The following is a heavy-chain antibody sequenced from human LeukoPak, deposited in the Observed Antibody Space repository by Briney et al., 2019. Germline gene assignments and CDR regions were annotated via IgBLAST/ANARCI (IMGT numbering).Heavy chain of an antibody. D-gene: IGHD1-26*01. CDR3: AREGSGTYSFDY. CDR2: IYSGGTT. J-gene: IGHJ4*02. CDR1: RFTVSSNY. Sequence: GGSLRLSCAASRFTVSSNYMSWVRQAPGKGLEWVSVIYSGGTTYYADSVKGRFTISRDNSKNMLYLQMNSLTAEDTAVYYCAREGSGTYSFDYWGQGTLVTVSS. V-gene: IGHV3-53*01.